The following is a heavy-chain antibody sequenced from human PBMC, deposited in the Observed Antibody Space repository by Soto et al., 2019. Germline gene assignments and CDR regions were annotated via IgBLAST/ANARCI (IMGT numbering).Heavy chain of an antibody. CDR3: AGDLIPIDI. CDR2: ISAYNGNT. CDR1: GYTFTSYA. D-gene: IGHD3-9*01. V-gene: IGHV1-18*01. J-gene: IGHJ3*02. Sequence: QVQLVQSGAEVKKPGASVKVSCKASGYTFTSYAISWVRQAPGQGLEWMGWISAYNGNTNYAQKLQSRVTMTTDTSTSTAYMALRSLGSDDTAVYDCAGDLIPIDIWSQGTMVPASS.